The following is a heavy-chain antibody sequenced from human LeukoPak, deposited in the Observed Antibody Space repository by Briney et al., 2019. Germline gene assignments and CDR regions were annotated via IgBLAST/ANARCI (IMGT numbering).Heavy chain of an antibody. CDR3: ARGPNMYCSGGSCYSRGAFDI. CDR1: GFTFSSYA. Sequence: PGGSLRLSCAASGFTFSSYAMHWVRQAPGKGLEYVSAISSNGGSTYYANSVKGRFTISRDNSKNTLYLQMGSLRAEDMAVYYCARGPNMYCSGGSCYSRGAFDIWGQGTMVTVSS. V-gene: IGHV3-64*01. CDR2: ISSNGGST. J-gene: IGHJ3*02. D-gene: IGHD2-15*01.